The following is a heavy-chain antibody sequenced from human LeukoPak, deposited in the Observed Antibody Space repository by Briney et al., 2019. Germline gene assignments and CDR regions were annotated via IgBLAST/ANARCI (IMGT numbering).Heavy chain of an antibody. CDR3: ARGGTTPSYYYMDV. D-gene: IGHD3-16*01. Sequence: GASVKVSCKASGGTFSSYAISWVRQAPGQGLEWMRGIIPIFGTANYAQNLQGRVTMTTDTSTSTAYMELRSLRSDDTAVYYCARGGTTPSYYYMDVWGKGTTVTVSS. CDR1: GGTFSSYA. CDR2: IIPIFGTA. J-gene: IGHJ6*03. V-gene: IGHV1-69*05.